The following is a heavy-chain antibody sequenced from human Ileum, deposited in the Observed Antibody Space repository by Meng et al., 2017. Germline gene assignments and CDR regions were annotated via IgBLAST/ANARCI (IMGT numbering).Heavy chain of an antibody. D-gene: IGHD7-27*01. J-gene: IGHJ4*02. CDR1: GASVTTSHYQ. V-gene: IGHV4-61*01. CDR2: AST. CDR3: ARDHWGSLDY. Sequence: AQLQESGPGLVRPSETLSLICTVSGASVTTSHYQWGWIRQPPGKGLEWIGYASTNYNPSLKSRLTISLDTSKNQVSLKLTSVTAADTAVYYCARDHWGSLDYWGQGILVTVSS.